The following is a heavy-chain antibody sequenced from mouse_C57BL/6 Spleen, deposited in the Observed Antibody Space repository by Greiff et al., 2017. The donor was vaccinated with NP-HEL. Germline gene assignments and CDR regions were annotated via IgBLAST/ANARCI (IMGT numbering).Heavy chain of an antibody. CDR2: INPNYGTT. Sequence: EVQLQQSGPELVKPGASVKISCKASGYSFTDYNMNWVKQSNGKSLEWIGVINPNYGTTSYNQKFKGKATLTVDQSSSTAYMQLNSLTSEDSSVYYSARRTAQALDYAMDYWGQGTSVTVAS. CDR3: ARRTAQALDYAMDY. CDR1: GYSFTDYN. V-gene: IGHV1-39*01. D-gene: IGHD3-2*02. J-gene: IGHJ4*01.